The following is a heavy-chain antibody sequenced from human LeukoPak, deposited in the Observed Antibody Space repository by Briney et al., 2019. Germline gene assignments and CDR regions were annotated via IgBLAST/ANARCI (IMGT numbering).Heavy chain of an antibody. V-gene: IGHV3-21*01. Sequence: GGSLRLSCAASGFTFSNAWMNWVRLAPGKGLEWVSSISSSSSYIYYADSVKGRFTISRDNAKNSLYLQMNSLRAEDTAVYYCAREGDSRFDYWGQGTLVTVSS. CDR1: GFTFSNAW. CDR3: AREGDSRFDY. J-gene: IGHJ4*02. D-gene: IGHD3-16*01. CDR2: ISSSSSYI.